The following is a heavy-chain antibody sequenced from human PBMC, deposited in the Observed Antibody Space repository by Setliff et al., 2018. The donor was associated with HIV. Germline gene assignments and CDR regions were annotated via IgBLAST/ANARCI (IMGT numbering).Heavy chain of an antibody. J-gene: IGHJ3*02. Sequence: GGSLRLSCAASGFTFSNAWMSWVRQAPGKGLEWVGRIKSKTDGGTTDYAAPVKGRFTISRDDSKNTLYLQMNSLKTEDTAVYYCTTDLTTVVTQAFDIWGQGTMVTVSS. D-gene: IGHD4-17*01. V-gene: IGHV3-15*01. CDR2: IKSKTDGGTT. CDR1: GFTFSNAW. CDR3: TTDLTTVVTQAFDI.